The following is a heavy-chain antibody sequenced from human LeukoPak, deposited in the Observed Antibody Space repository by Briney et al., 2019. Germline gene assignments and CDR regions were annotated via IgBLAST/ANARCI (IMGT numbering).Heavy chain of an antibody. CDR3: TQSTY. V-gene: IGHV3-73*01. Sequence: GGSLRLSCAASGFTFSSYGMHWVRQASGKGLEWVGRIRSKADNYATAYAASVQGRFTISRDDSKNTAYLQLNSLKTEDTAVYYCTQSTYWGQGALVTVSS. J-gene: IGHJ4*02. CDR1: GFTFSSYG. CDR2: IRSKADNYAT.